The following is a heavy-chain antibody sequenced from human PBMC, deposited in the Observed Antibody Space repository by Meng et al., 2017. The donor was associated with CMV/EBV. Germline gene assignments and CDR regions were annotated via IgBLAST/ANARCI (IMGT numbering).Heavy chain of an antibody. D-gene: IGHD5-18*01. J-gene: IGHJ6*02. CDR3: ARTPVADTAMVHYYYYGMDV. Sequence: GGSLRLSCAASGFTFSSYAMHWVRQAPGKGLEWVAVISYDGSNKYYADSAKGRFTISRDNSKNTLYLQMNSLRAEDTAVYYCARTPVADTAMVHYYYYGMDVWGQGTTVTVSS. CDR2: ISYDGSNK. V-gene: IGHV3-30-3*01. CDR1: GFTFSSYA.